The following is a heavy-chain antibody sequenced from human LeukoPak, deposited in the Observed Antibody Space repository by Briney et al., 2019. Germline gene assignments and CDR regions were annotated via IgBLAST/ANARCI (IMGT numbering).Heavy chain of an antibody. CDR2: VNHSGST. D-gene: IGHD5-24*01. CDR3: ARGAPRWLQFHRGYYYYYMDV. CDR1: GGSFSGYY. J-gene: IGHJ6*03. V-gene: IGHV4-34*01. Sequence: SETLSLTCAVYGGSFSGYYWSWIRQPPGKGLEWIGEVNHSGSTNYNPSLKSRVTISVDTSKNQFSLKLSSVTAADTAVYYCARGAPRWLQFHRGYYYYYMDVWGKGTTVTVSS.